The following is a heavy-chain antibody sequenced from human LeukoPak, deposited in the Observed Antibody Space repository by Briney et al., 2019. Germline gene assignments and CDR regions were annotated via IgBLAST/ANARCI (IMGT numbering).Heavy chain of an antibody. Sequence: ASVKVSCKASGYTFTGYYIHWVRQAPGQGLEWMGWINPNSGGTNYAQKFQGRVSMTRDTSISTAYMELNRLTSDDTAVYYCARGSKYDYWGQGALVTVSS. CDR3: ARGSKYDY. J-gene: IGHJ4*02. CDR1: GYTFTGYY. CDR2: INPNSGGT. V-gene: IGHV1-2*02.